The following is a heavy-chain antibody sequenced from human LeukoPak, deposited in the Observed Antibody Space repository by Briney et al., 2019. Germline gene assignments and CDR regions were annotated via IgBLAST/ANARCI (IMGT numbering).Heavy chain of an antibody. D-gene: IGHD6-13*01. Sequence: PSETLSLTCTVSGGSISSGSYYWSWIRQPAGKGLEWIGRIYTSGSTNYNPSLKSRVTISVDTSKNQFSLKLSSVTAADTAVYYCARQTPTAAAGQKYYYMDVWGKGTTVTVSS. CDR1: GGSISSGSYY. V-gene: IGHV4-61*02. CDR3: ARQTPTAAAGQKYYYMDV. J-gene: IGHJ6*03. CDR2: IYTSGST.